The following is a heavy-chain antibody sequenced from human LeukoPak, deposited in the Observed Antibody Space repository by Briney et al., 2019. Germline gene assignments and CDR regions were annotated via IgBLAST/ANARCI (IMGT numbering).Heavy chain of an antibody. CDR1: GFTFSSYT. CDR2: ISSSSSYI. CDR3: AKDGHYSGSYNFDY. V-gene: IGHV3-21*01. D-gene: IGHD1-26*01. Sequence: GGSLRLSCAASGFTFSSYTLKWVRQAPGKGLEWVSSISSSSSYIYYADSVKGRFTISRDNARNSLFLQMNSLRAEDTAVYYCAKDGHYSGSYNFDYWGQGTLVTVSS. J-gene: IGHJ4*02.